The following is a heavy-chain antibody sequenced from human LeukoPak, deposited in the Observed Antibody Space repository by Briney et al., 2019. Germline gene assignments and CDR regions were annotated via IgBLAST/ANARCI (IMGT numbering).Heavy chain of an antibody. J-gene: IGHJ4*02. V-gene: IGHV3-74*01. Sequence: GGSLRLSCAASGFTFSSYWMHWVRQAPGKGLVWVSRINGDGSSTSYADSVKGRFTISRDNAKNTLYLQMNSLRAEDTAVYYCARDQVDTAMLDYWGQGTLVTVSS. CDR1: GFTFSSYW. CDR3: ARDQVDTAMLDY. CDR2: INGDGSST. D-gene: IGHD5-18*01.